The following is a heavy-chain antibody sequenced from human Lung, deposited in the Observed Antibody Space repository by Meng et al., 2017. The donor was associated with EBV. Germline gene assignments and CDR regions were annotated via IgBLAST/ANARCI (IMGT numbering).Heavy chain of an antibody. CDR1: GYTFTSYG. J-gene: IGHJ5*02. Sequence: VQLGHSGAEGKKPGASGKVSCKAPGYTFTSYGISWVRQAPGQGLEWMGWISAYNGNTNYAQKLQGRVTMTTDTSTSTAYMELRSLRSDDTAVYYCAASSSSWYQNWFDPWGQGTLVTVSS. CDR2: ISAYNGNT. CDR3: AASSSSWYQNWFDP. D-gene: IGHD6-13*01. V-gene: IGHV1-18*01.